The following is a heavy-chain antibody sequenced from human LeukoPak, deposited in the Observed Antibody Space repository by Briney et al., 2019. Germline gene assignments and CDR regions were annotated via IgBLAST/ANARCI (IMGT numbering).Heavy chain of an antibody. CDR1: GVSISSYY. D-gene: IGHD2-15*01. CDR2: IYYSGST. J-gene: IGHJ3*02. V-gene: IGHV4-59*08. Sequence: SETLSLTCTVAGVSISSYYWSWIRQPPGKGLEWIGYIYYSGSTNYNPPLKSRVTISVDTSKNQFSLKLSSVTAADTAVYYCARLMFFYCSGGSCYYAFDIWGQGTMVTVSS. CDR3: ARLMFFYCSGGSCYYAFDI.